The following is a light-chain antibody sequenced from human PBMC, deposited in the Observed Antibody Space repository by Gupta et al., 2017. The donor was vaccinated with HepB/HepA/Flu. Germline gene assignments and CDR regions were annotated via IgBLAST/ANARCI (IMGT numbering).Light chain of an antibody. J-gene: IGKJ2*01. V-gene: IGKV4-1*01. Sequence: DIVMTQSPDSLAASLGERATINCKSSQSVLYSSNNKNYLAWYQQKPGQPPKLLIYWASTRESGVPDRFSASGSGTEFTLTISSLQAEDVAVYYCHQFYSIPLTFGQGTKLEIK. CDR1: QSVLYSSNNKNY. CDR2: WAS. CDR3: HQFYSIPLT.